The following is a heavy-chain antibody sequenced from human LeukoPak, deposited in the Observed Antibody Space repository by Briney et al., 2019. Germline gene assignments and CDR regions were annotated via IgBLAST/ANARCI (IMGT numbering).Heavy chain of an antibody. Sequence: GGSLRLSCAASGFTFSSYGMHWVRQAPGKGLEWVAVISYDGSNKYYADSVKGRFTISRDNSKNTLYLQMNSLRAEDTAVYYCAKFYDMDVWGQGTTVTVSS. CDR3: AKFYDMDV. CDR2: ISYDGSNK. V-gene: IGHV3-30*18. J-gene: IGHJ6*02. CDR1: GFTFSSYG.